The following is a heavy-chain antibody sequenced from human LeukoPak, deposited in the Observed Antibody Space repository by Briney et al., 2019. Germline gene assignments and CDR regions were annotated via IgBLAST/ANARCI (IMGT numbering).Heavy chain of an antibody. CDR2: ISWNSGSI. J-gene: IGHJ4*02. CDR1: GFTFDDYA. D-gene: IGHD2-15*01. V-gene: IGHV3-9*01. Sequence: PGGSLRLSCAASGFTFDDYAMHWVRHAPGKGLEWVSGISWNSGSIGYADSVKGRFTISRDNAKNSLYLQMNSLRAEDTALYYCAKDSKRYCSGGSCSHFDYWGQGTLVTVSS. CDR3: AKDSKRYCSGGSCSHFDY.